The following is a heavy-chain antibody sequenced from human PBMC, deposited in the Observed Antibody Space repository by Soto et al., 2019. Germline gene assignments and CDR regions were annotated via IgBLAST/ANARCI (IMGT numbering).Heavy chain of an antibody. J-gene: IGHJ4*02. CDR3: ARAQNLEMATP. Sequence: QVQLVQSGAEVKKPGASVKVSRKASGYTFTGYAILWVRQAPGQRLEWMGWINAGNGNTKYSQKFQGRVTITRDTSASTAYMELSSLRSEDTAVYYCARAQNLEMATPWGQGTLVTVSS. CDR1: GYTFTGYA. D-gene: IGHD5-12*01. V-gene: IGHV1-3*01. CDR2: INAGNGNT.